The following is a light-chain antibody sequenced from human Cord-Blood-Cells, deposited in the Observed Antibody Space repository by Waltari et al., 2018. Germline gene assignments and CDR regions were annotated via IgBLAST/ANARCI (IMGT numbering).Light chain of an antibody. Sequence: SPGQSITISCTGTSSAVGSYNLVSWYQQHPGKAPKLMIYEGSKRPSGVSNRFSGSKSGNTASLTISGLQAEDEADYYCCSYAGSSTVFGGGTKLTVL. CDR3: CSYAGSSTV. CDR2: EGS. V-gene: IGLV2-23*01. J-gene: IGLJ2*01. CDR1: SSAVGSYNL.